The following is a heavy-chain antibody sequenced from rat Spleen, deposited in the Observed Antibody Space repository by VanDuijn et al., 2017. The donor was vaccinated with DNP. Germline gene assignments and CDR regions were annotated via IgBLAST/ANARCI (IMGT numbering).Heavy chain of an antibody. V-gene: IGHV5-31*01. CDR2: ITSSGSDT. Sequence: EVQLVESGGDLVQPGRSLKLSCVASGFTFNNYWMTWIRQVPGKGLEWFASITSSGSDTYYPDSVKGRFTISRDNAENTVHLQMNSLRSEDSATYYCASWAPIAPISAANYWGQGVMVTVSS. J-gene: IGHJ2*01. CDR3: ASWAPIAPISAANY. D-gene: IGHD1-2*01. CDR1: GFTFNNYW.